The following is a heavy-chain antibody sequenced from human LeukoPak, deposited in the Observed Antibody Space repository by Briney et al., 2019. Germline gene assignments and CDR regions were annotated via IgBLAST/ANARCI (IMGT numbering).Heavy chain of an antibody. Sequence: GGSLRLSCAASGFTFSNYGLHWVRQAPGKGLEWVAFIRSDGNIKYYADSVKGRFTISRDNSKNTLHLQMNSLRAEDTAVYYCAKDVPTAYFDYWGQGTLATASS. V-gene: IGHV3-30*02. CDR3: AKDVPTAYFDY. J-gene: IGHJ4*02. CDR1: GFTFSNYG. D-gene: IGHD1-1*01. CDR2: IRSDGNIK.